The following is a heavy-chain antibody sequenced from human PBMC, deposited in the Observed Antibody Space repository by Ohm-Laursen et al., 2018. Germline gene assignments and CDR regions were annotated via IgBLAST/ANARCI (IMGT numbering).Heavy chain of an antibody. CDR2: IVVGSGNT. CDR1: GFTFSSSA. J-gene: IGHJ4*02. CDR3: AADHYDFLTGYYPPFDY. D-gene: IGHD3/OR15-3a*01. Sequence: SVKVSCKTSGFTFSSSAMQWVRQARGQRLEWIGWIVVGSGNTNYAQKFQERVTITRDMSTTTAYMELSSLRSEDTAVYYCAADHYDFLTGYYPPFDYWGQGTLVTVSS. V-gene: IGHV1-58*02.